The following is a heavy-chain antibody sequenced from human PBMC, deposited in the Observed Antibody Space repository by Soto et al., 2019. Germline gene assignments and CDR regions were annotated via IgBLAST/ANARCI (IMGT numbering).Heavy chain of an antibody. CDR1: GFSLSNARMG. J-gene: IGHJ4*02. CDR2: IFSNDEK. Sequence: QVTLKESGPVLVKPTETLTLTCTVSGFSLSNARMGVSWIRQPPGKALEWLAHIFSNDEKSYSTSLKSRLTISKDTSKSQVVLTMTNMDPVDTATYHCARMTGYSSGWYRDYWGQGTLVTVSS. CDR3: ARMTGYSSGWYRDY. D-gene: IGHD6-19*01. V-gene: IGHV2-26*01.